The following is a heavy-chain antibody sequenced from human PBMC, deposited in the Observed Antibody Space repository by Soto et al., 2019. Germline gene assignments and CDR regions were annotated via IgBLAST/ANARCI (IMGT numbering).Heavy chain of an antibody. J-gene: IGHJ6*02. CDR3: ARVGNYRTNYYYYYGMDV. V-gene: IGHV3-30-3*01. Sequence: GGSLRLSCAASGFTFSSYAMHWVRQAPGKGLEWVAVISYDGSNKYYADSVKGRFTISRDNSKNTLYLQMNSLRAEDTAVYYCARVGNYRTNYYYYYGMDVWGQGTTVTVSS. D-gene: IGHD1-7*01. CDR1: GFTFSSYA. CDR2: ISYDGSNK.